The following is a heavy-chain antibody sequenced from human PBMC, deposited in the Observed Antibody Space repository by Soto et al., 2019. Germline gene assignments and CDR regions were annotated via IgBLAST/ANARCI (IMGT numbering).Heavy chain of an antibody. V-gene: IGHV1-69*02. CDR1: GGTFSSYT. D-gene: IGHD3-9*01. CDR2: IIPILGIA. J-gene: IGHJ6*03. Sequence: GASVKVSCKASGGTFSSYTISWVRQAPGQGLEWMGRIIPILGIANYAQKFQGRVTITADKSTSTAYMELSSLRSEDTAVYYCARVFDWSTPGDYMDVWGKGTTVTVSS. CDR3: ARVFDWSTPGDYMDV.